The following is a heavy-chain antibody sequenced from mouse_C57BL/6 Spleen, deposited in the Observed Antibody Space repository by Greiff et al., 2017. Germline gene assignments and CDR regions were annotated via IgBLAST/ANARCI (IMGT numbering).Heavy chain of an antibody. V-gene: IGHV5-17*01. CDR2: ISSGSSTI. CDR3: ARGYDYTFAY. Sequence: EVKLMESGGGLVKPGGSLKLSCAASGFTFSDYGMHWVRQAPEKGLEWVAYISSGSSTIYYADTVKGRFTISRDNAKNTLFLQMTSLRSEDTAMYYCARGYDYTFAYWGQGTLVTVSA. J-gene: IGHJ3*01. CDR1: GFTFSDYG. D-gene: IGHD2-4*01.